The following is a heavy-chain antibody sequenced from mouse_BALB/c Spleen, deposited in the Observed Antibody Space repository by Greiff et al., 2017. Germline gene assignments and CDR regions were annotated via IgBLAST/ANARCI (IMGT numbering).Heavy chain of an antibody. J-gene: IGHJ4*01. V-gene: IGHV7-3*02. CDR3: ARDTAYYAMDY. CDR1: GFTFTAYY. Sequence: EVHLVESGGGLVQPGGSLRLSCATSGFTFTAYYMSWVRQPPGKALEWLGFIRNKANGYTTEYNASVKGRFTISRDNSQSVLYLQMNTVRAEDSATYYCARDTAYYAMDYWGQGTSVTVSS. CDR2: IRNKANGYTT.